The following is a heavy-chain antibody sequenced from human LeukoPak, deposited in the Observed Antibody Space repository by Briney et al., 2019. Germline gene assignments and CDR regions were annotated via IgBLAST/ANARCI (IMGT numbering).Heavy chain of an antibody. J-gene: IGHJ4*02. V-gene: IGHV1-69*05. D-gene: IGHD3-22*01. CDR1: GGTFSSYA. CDR3: ASASVNHYYDSSGYLGLLDY. CDR2: IIPIFGTA. Sequence: GASVKVSCKASGGTFSSYAISWVRQAPGQGLEWMGGIIPIFGTANYAQKFQGRGTITTDESTSTAYMELSSLRSEDTAVYYCASASVNHYYDSSGYLGLLDYWGQGTLVTVSS.